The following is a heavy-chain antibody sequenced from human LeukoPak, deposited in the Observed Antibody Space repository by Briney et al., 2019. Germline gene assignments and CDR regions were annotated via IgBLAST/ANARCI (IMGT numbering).Heavy chain of an antibody. V-gene: IGHV3-23*01. J-gene: IGHJ5*02. Sequence: GGSLRLSCAASGFTFSSYDMTWVRQATGGGLEWVSSIRPSGDNTYYGDSVKGRFTISRDNSKNTVYLQMNTIRVDDTPIYTCARVAGWHWFDPWGQGTLVTVSS. CDR3: ARVAGWHWFDP. D-gene: IGHD6-19*01. CDR2: IRPSGDNT. CDR1: GFTFSSYD.